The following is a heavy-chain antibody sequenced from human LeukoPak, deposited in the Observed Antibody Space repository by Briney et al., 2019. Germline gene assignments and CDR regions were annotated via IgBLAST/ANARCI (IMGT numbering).Heavy chain of an antibody. CDR2: IKQDGSEK. Sequence: GGSLRLSCAASGFTFSSYWMSWVRQAPGKGLEWVANIKQDGSEKYYVDSVKGRFTISRDNAKNSLYLQMNSLRAEDTAVYYCARDRRGSGSYYDYWGQGTPVTVSS. CDR3: ARDRRGSGSYYDY. D-gene: IGHD1-26*01. CDR1: GFTFSSYW. V-gene: IGHV3-7*01. J-gene: IGHJ4*02.